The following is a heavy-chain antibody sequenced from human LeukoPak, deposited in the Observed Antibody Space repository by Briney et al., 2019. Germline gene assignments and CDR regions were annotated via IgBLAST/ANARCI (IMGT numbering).Heavy chain of an antibody. Sequence: ASETLSLTCTVSGGSISSSSYYWGWIRQPPGKGLEWIGSIYYSGSTYYNPSLKSRVTISVDTSKNQFSLKLSSVTAADTAVYYCARARHTYYYDSSGYYYAVGSSHYFDYWGQGTLVTVSS. CDR1: GGSISSSSYY. D-gene: IGHD3-22*01. CDR2: IYYSGST. CDR3: ARARHTYYYDSSGYYYAVGSSHYFDY. V-gene: IGHV4-39*07. J-gene: IGHJ4*02.